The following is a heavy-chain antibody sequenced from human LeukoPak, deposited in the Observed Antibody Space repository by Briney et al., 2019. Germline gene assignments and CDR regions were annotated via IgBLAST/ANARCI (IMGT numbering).Heavy chain of an antibody. D-gene: IGHD6-13*01. CDR2: IYYSGST. Sequence: RSSETLSLTCTVSGGSISSSSYYWGWIRQPPGKGLEWIGSIYYSGSTYYNPSLKSRVTISVDTSKNQFSLKLSSVTAADTAVYYCARVNSIAAAGLENDAFDIWGQGTMVTVSS. J-gene: IGHJ3*02. V-gene: IGHV4-39*07. CDR3: ARVNSIAAAGLENDAFDI. CDR1: GGSISSSSYY.